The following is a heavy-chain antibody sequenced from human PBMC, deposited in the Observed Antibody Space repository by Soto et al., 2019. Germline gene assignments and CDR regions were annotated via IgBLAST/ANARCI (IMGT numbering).Heavy chain of an antibody. J-gene: IGHJ6*03. Sequence: PGGSLRLTCAASGFTFRSYGMHWVRQAPGKGLEWVAVIWYDGSNKYYADSVKGRFTISRDNSKNTLYLQMNSLRAEDTAVYYCARPPTPKSSYFYMDACGKSTRITVSS. CDR3: ARPPTPKSSYFYMDA. CDR2: IWYDGSNK. D-gene: IGHD1-1*01. V-gene: IGHV3-33*01. CDR1: GFTFRSYG.